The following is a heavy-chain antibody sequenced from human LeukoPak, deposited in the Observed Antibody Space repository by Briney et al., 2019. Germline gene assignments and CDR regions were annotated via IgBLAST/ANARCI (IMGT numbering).Heavy chain of an antibody. J-gene: IGHJ4*02. V-gene: IGHV3-23*01. CDR3: LAGTERIDY. Sequence: SGGSLRLSCAASGFTFSSYAMSWVRQAPGKGLEWVSAISGSGGSTYYADSVKGRFTISRDNSKNTLYLQMNSLRAEDTAVCYCLAGTERIDYWGQGTLVTVSS. D-gene: IGHD6-19*01. CDR1: GFTFSSYA. CDR2: ISGSGGST.